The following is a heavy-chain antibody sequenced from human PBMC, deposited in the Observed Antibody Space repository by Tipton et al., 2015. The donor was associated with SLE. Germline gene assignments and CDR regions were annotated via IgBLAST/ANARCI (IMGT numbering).Heavy chain of an antibody. J-gene: IGHJ4*02. CDR2: IYHSGNT. CDR3: ASTSIRQFADN. V-gene: IGHV4-31*02. D-gene: IGHD5-24*01. Sequence: LRLSCTVSGGSISSGVYYWSWIRQHPGKGLEWIGYIYHSGNTYYNPSLKSRVSISVDTSKNQFSLKLNSVTAADTAVYYCASTSIRQFADNWGQGTLITVSS. CDR1: GGSISSGVYY.